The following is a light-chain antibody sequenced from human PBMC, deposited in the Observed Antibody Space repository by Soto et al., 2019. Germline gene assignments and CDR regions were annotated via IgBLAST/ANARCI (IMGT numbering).Light chain of an antibody. J-gene: IGKJ5*01. Sequence: EIVMTQSPATLSVSPGERATLSCRASQSVSSNLAWHQQKPDQAPRLLIYSASTRATGTPARFSGSGSGTEFTLTISSLLSEDIAVYYCQQYDIWPITFGQGTRLEIK. CDR2: SAS. CDR1: QSVSSN. CDR3: QQYDIWPIT. V-gene: IGKV3-15*01.